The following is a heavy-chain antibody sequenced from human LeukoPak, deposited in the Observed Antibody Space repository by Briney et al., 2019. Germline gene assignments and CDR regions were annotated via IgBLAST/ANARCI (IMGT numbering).Heavy chain of an antibody. CDR2: IYYSGST. Sequence: SETLSLTCTVSGGSISSHYWSWIRQPPGKGLEWIGYIYYSGSTNYNPSLKSRVTISVDTSKNQFSLKLSSVTAADTAVYYCARVVYSGYSDYWGQGTLVTVSS. CDR3: ARVVYSGYSDY. D-gene: IGHD1-26*01. J-gene: IGHJ4*02. V-gene: IGHV4-59*11. CDR1: GGSISSHY.